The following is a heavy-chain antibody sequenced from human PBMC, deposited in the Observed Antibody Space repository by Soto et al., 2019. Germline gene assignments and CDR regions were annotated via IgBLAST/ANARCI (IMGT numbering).Heavy chain of an antibody. V-gene: IGHV3-66*01. Sequence: EVQLVESGGGLVQPGGSLRLSCAASGFTVSSNSMSWVRQAPGKGLEWVSVIYSGGSTYYADSVKGRFTISRDNSKNTLYLQMNSLRAEDTAVYYCARSDYGDPFDYWGQGTLVTVSS. CDR3: ARSDYGDPFDY. D-gene: IGHD4-17*01. CDR1: GFTVSSNS. CDR2: IYSGGST. J-gene: IGHJ4*02.